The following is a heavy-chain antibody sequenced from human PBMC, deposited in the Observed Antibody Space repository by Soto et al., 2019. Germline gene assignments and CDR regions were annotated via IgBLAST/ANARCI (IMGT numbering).Heavy chain of an antibody. CDR1: GGTFSSYT. CDR3: ARSRDGILYYYYYMDV. CDR2: IIPILGIA. Sequence: ASVKVSCKASGGTFSSYTISWVRQAPGQGLEWMGRIIPILGIANYAQKFQGRVTITADKSTSTAYMELSSLRSEDTAVYYCARSRDGILYYYYYMDVWGKGTTVTVSS. D-gene: IGHD2-8*01. V-gene: IGHV1-69*02. J-gene: IGHJ6*03.